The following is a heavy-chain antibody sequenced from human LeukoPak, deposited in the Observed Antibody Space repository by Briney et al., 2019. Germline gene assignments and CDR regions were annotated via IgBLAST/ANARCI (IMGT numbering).Heavy chain of an antibody. CDR1: GDSISSGTYY. V-gene: IGHV4-61*02. J-gene: IGHJ3*02. CDR2: VYSSGNT. Sequence: SETLSLTCTVSGDSISSGTYYWSWIRQPAGKGLEWIGRVYSSGNTNYNPSLKIRVTIAIDTSKNQFSLTLSSVTAADTAVYYCARDPRYDAFDIWGQGTMVTVSS. CDR3: ARDPRYDAFDI. D-gene: IGHD5-24*01.